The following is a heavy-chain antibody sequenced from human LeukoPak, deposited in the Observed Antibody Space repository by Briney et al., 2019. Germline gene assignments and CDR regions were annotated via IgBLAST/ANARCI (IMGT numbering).Heavy chain of an antibody. D-gene: IGHD3-22*01. CDR3: VRLGPDYYDSSGVPLDVVDI. J-gene: IGHJ3*02. Sequence: PSETLSLTCTVSGGSISSSSYYWGWIRQPPGKGLEWIGSIYYSGSTYYNPSLKSRVTISVDTSKNQFSLKLSSVTPEDSAVYYCVRLGPDYYDSSGVPLDVVDIWGQGTMVTVSS. CDR1: GGSISSSSYY. V-gene: IGHV4-39*07. CDR2: IYYSGST.